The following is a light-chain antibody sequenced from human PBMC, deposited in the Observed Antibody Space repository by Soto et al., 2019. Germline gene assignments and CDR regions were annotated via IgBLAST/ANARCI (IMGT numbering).Light chain of an antibody. CDR1: SSNIGAGYD. J-gene: IGLJ2*01. Sequence: QSVLTQPPSVYGAPGQRVTIYCTGSSSNIGAGYDVHWYQQLPGTAPKLLIYGNSNRLSGVPDRFSGSKSGTTASLAITGLQAEDEADYYCQSYDSSLSALFGGGTKLTVL. V-gene: IGLV1-40*01. CDR2: GNS. CDR3: QSYDSSLSAL.